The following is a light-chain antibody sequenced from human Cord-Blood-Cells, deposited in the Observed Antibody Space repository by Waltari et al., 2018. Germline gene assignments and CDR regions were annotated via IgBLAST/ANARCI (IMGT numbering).Light chain of an antibody. CDR2: YKSDSDK. Sequence: QAVLTQPSSLSASPGASARLTCPLRRGLNVGTYRIFWSQQKPGSPPQYLLRYKSDSDKQQGSGVPSRFSGSKDASANAGILLISGLQSEDEADYYCMIWHSSAVVFGGGTKLTVL. J-gene: IGLJ2*01. CDR1: RGLNVGTYR. V-gene: IGLV5-45*02. CDR3: MIWHSSAVV.